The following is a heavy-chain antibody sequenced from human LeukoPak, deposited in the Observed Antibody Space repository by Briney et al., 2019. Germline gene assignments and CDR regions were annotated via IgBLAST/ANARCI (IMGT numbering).Heavy chain of an antibody. V-gene: IGHV3-30*14. CDR1: GFTFSNYA. D-gene: IGHD6-19*01. Sequence: GGSLRLSCAASGFTFSNYAMHWVRQAPGKGLEWVAAISYDERNKNYADSVKGRFTISRDNSKNTLYLQMNSLRAEDTAVYYCAREGAVAGTFDYWGQGTLVTVSS. CDR2: ISYDERNK. J-gene: IGHJ4*02. CDR3: AREGAVAGTFDY.